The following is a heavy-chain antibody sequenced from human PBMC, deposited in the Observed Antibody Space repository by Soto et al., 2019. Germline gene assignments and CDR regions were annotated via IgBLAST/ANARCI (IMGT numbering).Heavy chain of an antibody. CDR2: IKPDGSAT. Sequence: EVQLVESGGGLVQPGGSLRLSCAVSGFTFGSYWMNWVRLIPGKGLEWVAYIKPDGSATYYVDSVKGRFTISRDNAKNSLYLQMNRLKTEDTAVYYCTTDWYDYVWGSYRYGDYWGQGTLVTVSS. D-gene: IGHD3-16*02. CDR3: TTDWYDYVWGSYRYGDY. CDR1: GFTFGSYW. V-gene: IGHV3-7*03. J-gene: IGHJ4*02.